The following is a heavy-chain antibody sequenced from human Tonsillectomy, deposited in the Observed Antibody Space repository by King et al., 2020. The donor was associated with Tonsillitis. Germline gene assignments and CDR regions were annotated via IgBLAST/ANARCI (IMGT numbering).Heavy chain of an antibody. D-gene: IGHD3-3*01. J-gene: IGHJ5*02. CDR1: GGSISRYY. Sequence: VQLQESGPGLVKPSETLSLTCIVSGGSISRYYWSWIRQSPGKGLEWIGYIDYSGSTNYNPSLKSRVTISVETSKNQFSLKVGSVTAADTAVYYCARDFGDFWSGNWFDPWGQGTLVTVSS. V-gene: IGHV4-59*01. CDR2: IDYSGST. CDR3: ARDFGDFWSGNWFDP.